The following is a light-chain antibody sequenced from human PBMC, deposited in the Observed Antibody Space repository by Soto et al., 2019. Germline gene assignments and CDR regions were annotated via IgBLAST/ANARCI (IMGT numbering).Light chain of an antibody. J-gene: IGKJ1*01. CDR2: KAS. V-gene: IGKV1-5*03. CDR1: QSISSW. Sequence: DIKMTQPPSPLSASVGDRVTITCRASQSISSWLAWYQQKPGKAPKLLTYKASSLESGVPSRFSGSGSGTEFTLTISSLQPDDFATYYCQQYNSYSPWTFGQGTKVEIK. CDR3: QQYNSYSPWT.